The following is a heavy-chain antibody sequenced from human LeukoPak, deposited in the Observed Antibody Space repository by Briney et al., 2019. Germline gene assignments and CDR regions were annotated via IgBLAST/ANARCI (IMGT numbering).Heavy chain of an antibody. D-gene: IGHD4-11*01. CDR1: GGSISSSSYY. CDR2: IYYSGST. Sequence: PSETLSLTCTVSGGSISSSSYYWGWIRQPPGKGQEWIGSIYYSGSTYYNPSLKSRVTISVDTSKNQFSLKLSSVTAADTAVYYCARYSNPPYYYYYMDVWGKGTTVTVSS. CDR3: ARYSNPPYYYYYMDV. V-gene: IGHV4-39*01. J-gene: IGHJ6*03.